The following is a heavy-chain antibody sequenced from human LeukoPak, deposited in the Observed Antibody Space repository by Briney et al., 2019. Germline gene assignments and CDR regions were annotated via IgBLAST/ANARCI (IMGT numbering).Heavy chain of an antibody. Sequence: ASVKVSCKVSGYTLSELSMHWVRQPPGKGLEWMGGSDPDTGEALYAQKFQGRVTMTEDTSTDTAYMELNSLRSEDTAVYYCARDRAPGLLWFGGVDYWGQGTLVTVSS. CDR3: ARDRAPGLLWFGGVDY. CDR2: SDPDTGEA. J-gene: IGHJ4*02. CDR1: GYTLSELS. V-gene: IGHV1-24*01. D-gene: IGHD3-10*01.